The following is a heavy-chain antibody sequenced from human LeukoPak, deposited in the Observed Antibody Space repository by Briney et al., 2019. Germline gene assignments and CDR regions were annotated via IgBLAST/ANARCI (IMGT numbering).Heavy chain of an antibody. CDR1: GYTFTDYY. V-gene: IGHV1-2*02. D-gene: IGHD6-13*01. CDR2: INPNSGGT. CDR3: ARAGIAAALDY. Sequence: VASVTVSFKASGYTFTDYYMHWVRQAPGQGREWMGWINPNSGGTNYAQKFQGRVTMTRDTSISTAYMELSRLRSDDTAVYYCARAGIAAALDYWGQGTLVTVSS. J-gene: IGHJ4*02.